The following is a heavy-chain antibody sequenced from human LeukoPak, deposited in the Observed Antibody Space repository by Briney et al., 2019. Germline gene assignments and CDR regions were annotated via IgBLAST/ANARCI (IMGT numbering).Heavy chain of an antibody. CDR2: IYYSGTT. D-gene: IGHD5-12*01. CDR3: ARMRGYSGYDFGVFNI. Sequence: KPSETLSLTCSVSGDSISSYYWSWIRQPPGKGLEWIGYIYYSGTTNYNPSLKSRVAISVDTSKKQFSLQLSSVTAADTAVYFCARMRGYSGYDFGVFNIWGQGTMVTVSS. J-gene: IGHJ3*02. CDR1: GDSISSYY. V-gene: IGHV4-59*08.